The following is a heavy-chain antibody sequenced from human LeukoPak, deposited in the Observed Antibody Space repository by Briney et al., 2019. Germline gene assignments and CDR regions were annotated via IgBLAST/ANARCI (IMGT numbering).Heavy chain of an antibody. J-gene: IGHJ3*02. CDR1: GFTFDDYG. CDR3: ARRDIVVVPAAIFGAFDI. V-gene: IGHV3-20*04. CDR2: INWNGGST. D-gene: IGHD2-2*02. Sequence: PGGSLRLSCAASGFTFDDYGMSWVRQAPGKGLEWVSGINWNGGSTGYADSVKGRFTISRDNVKNSLYLQMNSLRAEDTALYYCARRDIVVVPAAIFGAFDIWGQGTMVTVSS.